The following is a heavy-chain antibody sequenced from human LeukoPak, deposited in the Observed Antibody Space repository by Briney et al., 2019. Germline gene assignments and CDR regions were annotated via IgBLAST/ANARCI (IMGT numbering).Heavy chain of an antibody. CDR2: IYYSGST. CDR3: ARHEAGVPFDY. Sequence: SETLPLTCTVSGGSISSSSYYWGWIRQPPGKGLEWIGSIYYSGSTYYNPSLKSRVTISVDTSKNQFSLKLSSVTAADTAVYYCARHEAGVPFDYWGQGTLVTVSS. V-gene: IGHV4-39*01. CDR1: GGSISSSSYY. J-gene: IGHJ4*02. D-gene: IGHD3-10*01.